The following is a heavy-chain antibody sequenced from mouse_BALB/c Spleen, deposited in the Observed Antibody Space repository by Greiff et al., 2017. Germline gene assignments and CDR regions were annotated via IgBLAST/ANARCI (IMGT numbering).Heavy chain of an antibody. J-gene: IGHJ4*01. CDR3: TSDGYYRVDY. Sequence: EVHLVESGGGLVQPGGSRKLSCAASGFTFSSFGMHWVRQAPEKGLEWVAYISSGSSTIYYADTVKGRFTVSRDNPKNTLFLQMTSLRSEDTAMYYCTSDGYYRVDYWGQGTTVTVSS. CDR1: GFTFSSFG. D-gene: IGHD2-3*01. CDR2: ISSGSSTI. V-gene: IGHV5-17*02.